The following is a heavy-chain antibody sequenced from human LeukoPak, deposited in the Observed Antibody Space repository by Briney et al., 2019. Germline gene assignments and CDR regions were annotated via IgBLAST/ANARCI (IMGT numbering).Heavy chain of an antibody. CDR1: GGSISTYY. Sequence: SETLSLTCTVSGGSISTYYWSWIRQPAGKGLEWIGRISASGSTKYNPSLKSRVTMSVDTSKNQFSLNLSSVTAADTAIYYCASSLYYYTSGAGFDYWGQGTLVTVSS. J-gene: IGHJ4*02. CDR3: ASSLYYYTSGAGFDY. D-gene: IGHD3-10*01. CDR2: ISASGST. V-gene: IGHV4-4*07.